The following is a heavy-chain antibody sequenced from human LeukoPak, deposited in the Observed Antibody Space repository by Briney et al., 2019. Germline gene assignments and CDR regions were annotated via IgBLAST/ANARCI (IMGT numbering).Heavy chain of an antibody. J-gene: IGHJ4*02. CDR3: ARGPSIAAAGTYY. CDR2: INPNSGGT. V-gene: IGHV1-2*02. D-gene: IGHD6-13*01. CDR1: GYTFTGYY. Sequence: ASVKVSCKASGYTFTGYYMHWVRQAPGQGLEWMGWINPNSGGTNYAQKFQGRVTMTRDTSISTAYMELSGLRSDDTAVYYCARGPSIAAAGTYYWGQGTLVTVSS.